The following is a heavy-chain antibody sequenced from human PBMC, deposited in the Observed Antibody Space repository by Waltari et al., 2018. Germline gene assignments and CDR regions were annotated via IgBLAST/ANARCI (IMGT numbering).Heavy chain of an antibody. V-gene: IGHV4-39*07. CDR3: ARDRDMILLDWMRYMDV. CDR1: GGSISSSSYY. CDR2: VYSRGST. D-gene: IGHD3-3*01. Sequence: QLQLQESGPGLVKPSETLSLTCTVPGGSISSSSYYWGWIRQPPGRGLEWIGSVYSRGSTYHSPTLKSPVTISVDTSKNEFSLKLISVTAADAAVYYCARDRDMILLDWMRYMDVWGQGTTVTVSS. J-gene: IGHJ6*02.